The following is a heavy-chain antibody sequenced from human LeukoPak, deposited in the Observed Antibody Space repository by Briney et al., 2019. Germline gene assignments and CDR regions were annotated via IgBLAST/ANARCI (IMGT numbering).Heavy chain of an antibody. J-gene: IGHJ4*02. CDR1: GGSISSASYY. V-gene: IGHV4-61*02. CDR3: AMRERLAAALDY. D-gene: IGHD6-13*01. Sequence: SQTLSLTCTVSGGSISSASYYWSWIRQPAGKGLEWIGRIYTSGSTNYNPSLKSRVTISVDTSKNQFSLKLSSVTAADTAVYYCAMRERLAAALDYWGQGTLVTVSS. CDR2: IYTSGST.